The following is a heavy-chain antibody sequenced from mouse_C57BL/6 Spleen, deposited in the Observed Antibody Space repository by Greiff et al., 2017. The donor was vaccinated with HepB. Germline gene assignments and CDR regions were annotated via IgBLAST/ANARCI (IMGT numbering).Heavy chain of an antibody. CDR3: TRPTVVEGTLY. CDR2: IDPETGGT. V-gene: IGHV1-15*01. J-gene: IGHJ2*01. Sequence: QVQLQQSGAELVRPGASVTLSCKASGYTFTDYEMHWVKQTPVHGLEWIGAIDPETGGTAYNQKFKGKAILTADKSSSTAYMELRSLTSEDSAVYYCTRPTVVEGTLYWGQGTTLTVSS. CDR1: GYTFTDYE. D-gene: IGHD1-1*01.